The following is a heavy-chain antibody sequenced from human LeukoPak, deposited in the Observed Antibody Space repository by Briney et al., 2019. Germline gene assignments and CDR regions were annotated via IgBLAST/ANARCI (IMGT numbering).Heavy chain of an antibody. CDR3: AKDEGTTVTTSSLGY. D-gene: IGHD4-17*01. CDR2: ISWNSGSI. Sequence: QPGGSLRLSCAASGFTFDDYAMPWVRQAPGKGLEWVSGISWNSGSIGYADSVKGRFTISRDNAKNSLYLQMNSLRAEDTALYYCAKDEGTTVTTSSLGYWGQGTLVTVSS. V-gene: IGHV3-9*01. CDR1: GFTFDDYA. J-gene: IGHJ4*02.